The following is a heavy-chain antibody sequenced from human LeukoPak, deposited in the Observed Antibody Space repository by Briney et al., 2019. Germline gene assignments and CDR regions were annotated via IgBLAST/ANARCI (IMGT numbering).Heavy chain of an antibody. CDR3: AKLVHTTHVSSDQIDNFNC. V-gene: IGHV3-23*01. J-gene: IGHJ4*02. CDR2: ISSRRDNT. D-gene: IGHD1-1*01. CDR1: GFTLSSYA. Sequence: GGSLRLSCAASGFTLSSYAMSWVRQAPGKGLEWVSVISSRRDNTNYADSVKGRFTISRDNSENALYLQMNSLRGEDTAVYYCAKLVHTTHVSSDQIDNFNCWGQGTLVTVSS.